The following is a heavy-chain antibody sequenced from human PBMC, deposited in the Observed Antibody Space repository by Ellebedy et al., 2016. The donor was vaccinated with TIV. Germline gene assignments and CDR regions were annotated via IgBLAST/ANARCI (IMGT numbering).Heavy chain of an antibody. CDR1: GGSISSYY. Sequence: MPSETLSLTCTVSGGSISSYYWSWVPQPPGKGLVWIGYIYYSGSTYYNPSLKSRVTISVDTSKNQFSLKLSSVTAADTAVYYCARVVLMVYAKSDWFDPWGQGTLVTVSS. D-gene: IGHD2-8*01. V-gene: IGHV4-59*12. CDR2: IYYSGST. J-gene: IGHJ5*02. CDR3: ARVVLMVYAKSDWFDP.